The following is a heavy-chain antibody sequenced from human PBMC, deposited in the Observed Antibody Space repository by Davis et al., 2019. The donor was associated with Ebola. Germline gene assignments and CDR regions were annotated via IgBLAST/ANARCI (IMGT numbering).Heavy chain of an antibody. CDR3: ASPAMGSEVLHY. CDR1: GYTFTSYY. CDR2: INPNSGGT. Sequence: ASVKVSCKASGYTFTSYYMHWVRQAPGQGLEWMGWINPNSGGTNYAQKFQGRVTMTRDTSTSTVYMELSSLRSEDTAVYYCASPAMGSEVLHYWGQGTLVTVSS. D-gene: IGHD1-26*01. J-gene: IGHJ4*02. V-gene: IGHV1-2*02.